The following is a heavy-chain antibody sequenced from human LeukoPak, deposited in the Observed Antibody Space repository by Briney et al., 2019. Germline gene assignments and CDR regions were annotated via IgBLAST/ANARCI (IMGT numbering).Heavy chain of an antibody. CDR1: GGSISSYY. V-gene: IGHV4-59*01. CDR2: IYYSGST. J-gene: IGHJ4*02. D-gene: IGHD3-22*01. Sequence: PSETLSLTCTVSGGSISSYYWSWIRQPPGKGLEWIGYIYYSGSTNYNPSLKSRVTISVDTSKNQFSLKLSSVTAADTAVYYCARGEGAYYYDSSGYYYNWGQGTLVTVSS. CDR3: ARGEGAYYYDSSGYYYN.